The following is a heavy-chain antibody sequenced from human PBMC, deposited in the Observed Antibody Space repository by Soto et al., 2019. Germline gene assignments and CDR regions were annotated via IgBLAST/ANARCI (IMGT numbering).Heavy chain of an antibody. Sequence: ASVKVSCKASGYTYISYSMHWVRQAPGQRLEWMGWINVGNGNTNYAQKLQGRVTMTTDTSTSTAYMELRSLRSDDTAVYYCARWGGITGTLVWFDPWGQGTLVTVSS. CDR3: ARWGGITGTLVWFDP. CDR1: GYTYISYS. V-gene: IGHV1-3*01. D-gene: IGHD1-20*01. CDR2: INVGNGNT. J-gene: IGHJ5*02.